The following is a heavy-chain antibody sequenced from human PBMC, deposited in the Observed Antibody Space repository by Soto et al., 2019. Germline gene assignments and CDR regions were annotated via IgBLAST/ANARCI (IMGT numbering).Heavy chain of an antibody. V-gene: IGHV5-10-1*01. J-gene: IGHJ4*02. CDR3: ARHMGGDPHSTIPDQGFDY. D-gene: IGHD3-16*01. Sequence: GESLKISCKGSGYSFTSYWISWVRQMPGKGLEWMGRIDPSDSYTNYSPSFQGHVTISADKSISTAYLQWSCLKASDTAMYYCARHMGGDPHSTIPDQGFDYWGQGTLVTVSS. CDR2: IDPSDSYT. CDR1: GYSFTSYW.